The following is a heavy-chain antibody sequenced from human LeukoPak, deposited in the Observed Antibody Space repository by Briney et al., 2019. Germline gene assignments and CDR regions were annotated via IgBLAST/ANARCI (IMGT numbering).Heavy chain of an antibody. D-gene: IGHD6-19*01. V-gene: IGHV3-9*03. CDR2: ISWNSGSI. J-gene: IGHJ4*02. Sequence: SLRLSCAASGFTFDDYAMHWVRQAPGKGLEWVSGISWNSGSIGYADSVKGRFTISRDNAKNSLYLQMNSLRAEDMALYYCAKDRARGWYAGHYFDYWGQGTLVTVSS. CDR3: AKDRARGWYAGHYFDY. CDR1: GFTFDDYA.